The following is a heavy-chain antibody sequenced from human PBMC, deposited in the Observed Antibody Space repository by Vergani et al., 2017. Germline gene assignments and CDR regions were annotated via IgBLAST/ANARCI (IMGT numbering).Heavy chain of an antibody. CDR3: ARDVFPGLGVPDAFDI. D-gene: IGHD2-8*02. J-gene: IGHJ3*02. V-gene: IGHV3-21*03. CDR2: ISSSSSYI. CDR1: GFTFSSYS. Sequence: EVQLVESGGGLVKPGGSLRLSCAASGFTFSSYSMNWVRQAPGKGLEWVSSISSSSSYIYYADSVKGRFTISRDNAKNSLYLQMNSLRAEATAVYYCARDVFPGLGVPDAFDIWGQGTMVTVSS.